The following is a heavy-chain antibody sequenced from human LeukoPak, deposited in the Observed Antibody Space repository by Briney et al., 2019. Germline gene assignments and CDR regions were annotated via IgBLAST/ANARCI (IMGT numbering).Heavy chain of an antibody. V-gene: IGHV1-8*03. J-gene: IGHJ3*02. Sequence: ASVKVSCKASGYTFTSYDINWVRQATGQGLEWMGWMNPNSGNTGYAQKFQGRVTITRNTSISTAYMELSSLRAEDTAVYYCVKDMPLAAPEAFDIWGQGTMVTVSS. CDR3: VKDMPLAAPEAFDI. D-gene: IGHD6-13*01. CDR2: MNPNSGNT. CDR1: GYTFTSYD.